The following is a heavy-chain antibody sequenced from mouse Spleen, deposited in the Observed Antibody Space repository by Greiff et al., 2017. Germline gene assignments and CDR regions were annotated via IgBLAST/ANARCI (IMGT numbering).Heavy chain of an antibody. J-gene: IGHJ2*01. V-gene: IGHV1-64*01. CDR1: GYTFTSYW. Sequence: QVQLQQPGAELVKPGASVKLSCKASGYTFTSYWMHWVKQRPGQGLEWIGMIHPNSGSTNYNEKFKSKATLTVDKSSSTAYMQLSSLTSEDSAVYYCARQGYYYGSSWDYWGQGTTLTVSS. D-gene: IGHD1-1*01. CDR3: ARQGYYYGSSWDY. CDR2: IHPNSGST.